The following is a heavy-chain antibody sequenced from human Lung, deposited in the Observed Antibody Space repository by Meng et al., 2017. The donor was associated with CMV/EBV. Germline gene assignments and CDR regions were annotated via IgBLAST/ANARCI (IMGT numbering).Heavy chain of an antibody. D-gene: IGHD2-2*01. J-gene: IGHJ6*02. CDR1: GHPITTYY. V-gene: IGHV4-59*01. CDR3: ARDRAAIGYYYYVMDV. CDR2: IYYSGST. Sequence: SXTLSLXCTVSGHPITTYYWSWIRQPPGKGLEWIGYIYYSGSTNYNPSLRSRVSISVDTSKNQFSLELSSVTAADTAIYYCARDRAAIGYYYYVMDVWGHGTXVTVSS.